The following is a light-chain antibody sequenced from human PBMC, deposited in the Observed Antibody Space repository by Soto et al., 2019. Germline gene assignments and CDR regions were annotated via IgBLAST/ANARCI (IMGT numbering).Light chain of an antibody. CDR1: QSINSE. Sequence: EIVMTQSPATLSLSPGERAALSCRASQSINSELAWYQQKPGQPPRLLIYGASTRATGVPARFTGSESGSEFTLTISGLQSEEFAVHYCQQGHNWPLTFGQGTRLEI. CDR3: QQGHNWPLT. V-gene: IGKV3-15*01. CDR2: GAS. J-gene: IGKJ2*01.